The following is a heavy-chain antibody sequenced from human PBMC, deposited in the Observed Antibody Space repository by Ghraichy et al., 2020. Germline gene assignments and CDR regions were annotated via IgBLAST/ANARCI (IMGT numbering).Heavy chain of an antibody. CDR1: GYTFTGYY. J-gene: IGHJ4*02. D-gene: IGHD5-12*01. CDR3: ARVIVATIIDYDY. CDR2: INPNSGGT. Sequence: ASVKVSCKASGYTFTGYYMHWVRQAPGQGLEWMGWINPNSGGTNYAQKFQGRVTMTRDTSISTAYMELSRLRSDDTAVYYCARVIVATIIDYDYWGQGTLVTVSS. V-gene: IGHV1-2*02.